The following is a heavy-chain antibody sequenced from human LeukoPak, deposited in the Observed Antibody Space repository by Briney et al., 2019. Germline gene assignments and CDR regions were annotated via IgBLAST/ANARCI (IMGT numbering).Heavy chain of an antibody. J-gene: IGHJ4*02. CDR1: GCTFTSYG. Sequence: ASVKVSCKASGCTFTSYGISWVRQAPGQGLEWMGWISAYNGNTNYAQKLQGRVTMTTDTSTSTAYMELRSLRSDDTAVYYCARDPHIVGATRAFDYWGQGTLVTVSS. CDR2: ISAYNGNT. CDR3: ARDPHIVGATRAFDY. V-gene: IGHV1-18*01. D-gene: IGHD1-26*01.